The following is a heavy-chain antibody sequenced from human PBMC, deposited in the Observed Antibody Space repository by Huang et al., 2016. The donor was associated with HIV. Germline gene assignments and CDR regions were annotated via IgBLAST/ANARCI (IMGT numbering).Heavy chain of an antibody. CDR1: GFTFRDYG. Sequence: QVQLVESGGGVVQPGGSQRLSCAASGFTFRDYGMHWVRQAPGKGLEWVAYIRNDGGDKYSADSVKGRFTISRGNSGNTLSLEMNSLRVEDAAVYHCARGMLVVNAVLTRYFDLWGRGTLVCLL. CDR3: ARGMLVVNAVLTRYFDL. D-gene: IGHD2-21*01. V-gene: IGHV3-30*02. CDR2: IRNDGGDK. J-gene: IGHJ2*01.